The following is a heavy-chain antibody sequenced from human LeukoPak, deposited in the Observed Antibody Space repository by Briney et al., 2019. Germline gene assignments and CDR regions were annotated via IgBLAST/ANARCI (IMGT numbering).Heavy chain of an antibody. J-gene: IGHJ6*02. D-gene: IGHD1-1*01. Sequence: GGSLRLSCTASKFTFSNYGMQWVRQAPGKGLEWVAVVSSDGGTKYYADSVKGRFTISRDNSKNTLYLQMNSLRAEDTAVYYCARGGWNYYYGMDVWGQGTTVTVSS. CDR2: VSSDGGTK. CDR1: KFTFSNYG. V-gene: IGHV3-30*03. CDR3: ARGGWNYYYGMDV.